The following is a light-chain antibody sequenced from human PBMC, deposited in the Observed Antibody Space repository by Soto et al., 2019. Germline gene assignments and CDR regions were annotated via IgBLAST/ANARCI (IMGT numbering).Light chain of an antibody. J-gene: IGLJ1*01. CDR3: SSHAGSNNPFV. V-gene: IGLV2-8*01. CDR1: SSDVGGYNY. CDR2: DVN. Sequence: QSALTQPPSASGSPGQSVTISCTGTSSDVGGYNYVSWYQHHPGKAPILMIYDVNKRPSGVPDRFSGSKSGNTAALTVSARHASDDDDYYCSSHAGSNNPFVFGTGTKLTVL.